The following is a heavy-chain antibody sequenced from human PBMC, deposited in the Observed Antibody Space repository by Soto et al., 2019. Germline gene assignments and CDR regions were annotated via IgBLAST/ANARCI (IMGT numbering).Heavy chain of an antibody. J-gene: IGHJ4*02. V-gene: IGHV2-5*02. D-gene: IGHD2-21*02. CDR2: IYWDDDR. CDR1: GFSLSTSAVG. Sequence: QITLKESGPTLVKPTQTLTLTCTFSGFSLSTSAVGVGWIRQPPGKALEWLALIYWDDDRRYSLSLKTRLTVTKDTSKNQVVLTMTNMDLVDTATYYCARRLLTPPLAFDSWGQGALVTVSA. CDR3: ARRLLTPPLAFDS.